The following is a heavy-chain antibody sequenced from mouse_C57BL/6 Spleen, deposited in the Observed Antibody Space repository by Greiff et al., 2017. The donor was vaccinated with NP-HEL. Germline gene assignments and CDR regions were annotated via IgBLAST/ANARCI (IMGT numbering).Heavy chain of an antibody. CDR2: IDPSDSYT. D-gene: IGHD2-1*01. CDR3: ASRIYYGNSAWFAY. V-gene: IGHV1-50*01. CDR1: GYTFTSYW. Sequence: QVQLKQPGAELVKPGASVKLSCKASGYTFTSYWMQWVKQRPGQGLEWIGEIDPSDSYTNYNQKFKGKATLTVDTSSSTAYMQLSSLTSEDSAVYYCASRIYYGNSAWFAYWGQGTLVTVSA. J-gene: IGHJ3*01.